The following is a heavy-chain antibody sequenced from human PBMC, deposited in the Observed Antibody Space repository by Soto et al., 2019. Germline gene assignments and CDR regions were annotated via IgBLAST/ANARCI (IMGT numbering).Heavy chain of an antibody. CDR2: IYYSGST. CDR3: ARPREGLTGDSPAAFDF. J-gene: IGHJ3*01. Sequence: QVQLQESGPGLVKPSQTLSLTCTVSGGSISSGDYYWSWIRQPPGKGLEWIGYIYYSGSTYYNPSLKSRVTESVDTSKSLSALKLSSVTAADTAVYYCARPREGLTGDSPAAFDFWGQGTMVTVSS. D-gene: IGHD7-27*01. V-gene: IGHV4-30-4*01. CDR1: GGSISSGDYY.